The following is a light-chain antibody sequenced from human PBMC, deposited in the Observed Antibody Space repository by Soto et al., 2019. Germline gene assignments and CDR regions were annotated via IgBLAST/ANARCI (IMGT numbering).Light chain of an antibody. CDR3: SSYTSSSTPYVV. CDR2: EVN. Sequence: QSALTQPASVSGSHGQSITISCTGTSSDVGGYNYVSWYQQHPGKAPKLIIYEVNNRPSGVSNRFSGSKSGSTASLTISGLQAEDEADYYCSSYTSSSTPYVV. V-gene: IGLV2-14*01. CDR1: SSDVGGYNY. J-gene: IGLJ2*01.